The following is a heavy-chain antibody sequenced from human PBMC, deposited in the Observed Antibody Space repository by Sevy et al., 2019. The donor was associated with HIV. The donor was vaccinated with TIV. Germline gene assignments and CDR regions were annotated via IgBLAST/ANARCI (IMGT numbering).Heavy chain of an antibody. V-gene: IGHV3-23*01. CDR1: GFTFSKYS. CDR2: FSFGCGRI. Sequence: GGSLRLSCEASGFTFSKYSMSWVRQAPGKGLEWVSTFSFGCGRINYADSVKGRFTNSRDDSKNTLYLQMNSLRAEDTAVYYCAGEGCTKPHDYWGQGTLVTVSS. D-gene: IGHD2-8*01. J-gene: IGHJ4*02. CDR3: AGEGCTKPHDY.